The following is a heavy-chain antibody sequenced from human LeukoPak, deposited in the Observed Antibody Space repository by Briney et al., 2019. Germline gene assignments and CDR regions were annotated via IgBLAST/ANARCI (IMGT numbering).Heavy chain of an antibody. D-gene: IGHD3-10*01. CDR1: GYSFTGYY. V-gene: IGHV1-2*02. CDR2: INPNSGGT. J-gene: IGHJ6*03. CDR3: ARSVRGGHLRDYYYYMDV. Sequence: ASVKVSCKASGYSFTGYYMHWVRQAPGEGLEWMVWINPNSGGTNYAQKFQGRVTMTRDTSISTAYVELSRLRSDDTAVYYCARSVRGGHLRDYYYYMDVWGKGTTVTVSS.